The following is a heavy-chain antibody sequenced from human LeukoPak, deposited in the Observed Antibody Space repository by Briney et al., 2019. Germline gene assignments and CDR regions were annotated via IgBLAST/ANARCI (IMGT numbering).Heavy chain of an antibody. V-gene: IGHV3-15*01. CDR1: GFSFSNVW. D-gene: IGHD3-10*01. CDR3: TTAVVRGLNAFDI. Sequence: PGGSLRLSCAASGFSFSNVWMNWVRQAPGKGLERVSRIKSKTDGGTTNYAAPVKGRFTISRDDSKNTLYLQMNSLKTEDTAVYYCTTAVVRGLNAFDIWGRGTMVTVSS. CDR2: IKSKTDGGTT. J-gene: IGHJ3*02.